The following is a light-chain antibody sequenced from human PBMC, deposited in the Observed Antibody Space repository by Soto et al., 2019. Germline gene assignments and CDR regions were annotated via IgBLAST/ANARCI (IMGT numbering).Light chain of an antibody. J-gene: IGKJ3*01. V-gene: IGKV3-11*01. CDR3: QQRSNWPPHSA. CDR2: DAS. CDR1: QSVSSY. Sequence: EIVLTQSPATLSLSPGERATLSCRASQSVSSYLAWYQQKPGQAPRLLIYDASNRATGIPARFSGSGSGTDFTLTISSLEPEDFAVYYCQQRSNWPPHSAFVPGTKVDIK.